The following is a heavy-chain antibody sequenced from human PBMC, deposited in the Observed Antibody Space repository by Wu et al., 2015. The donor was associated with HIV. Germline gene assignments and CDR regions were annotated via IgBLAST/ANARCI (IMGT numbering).Heavy chain of an antibody. V-gene: IGHV1-2*02. CDR1: GYTFSNHY. CDR2: INPNSGGT. J-gene: IGHJ3*02. CDR3: ASGGYAYDAFDI. Sequence: QLVQSGAEVTKPGASVEVSCKASGYTFSNHYIHWVRQAPGQGPEWMGWINPNSGGTNYAQKFQGRVTMTRDTSISTAYMELSRLRSDDTAVYYCASGGYAYDAFDIWGQGTMVTVSS. D-gene: IGHD5-12*01.